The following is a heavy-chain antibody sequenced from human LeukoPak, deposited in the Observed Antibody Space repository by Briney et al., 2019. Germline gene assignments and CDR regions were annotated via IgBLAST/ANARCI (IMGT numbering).Heavy chain of an antibody. CDR3: ARALQTLWGYFDY. J-gene: IGHJ4*02. V-gene: IGHV4-34*01. D-gene: IGHD3-16*01. Sequence: SETLSLTCAVYGGSFSGYYWSWIRQPPGKGLGWIGEINHSGSTNYNPSLKSRVTISVDTSKNQFSLKLSSVTAADTAVYCCARALQTLWGYFDYWGQGTLVTVSS. CDR2: INHSGST. CDR1: GGSFSGYY.